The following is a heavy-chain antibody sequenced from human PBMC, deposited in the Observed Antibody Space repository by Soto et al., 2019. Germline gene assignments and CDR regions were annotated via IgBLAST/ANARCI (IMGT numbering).Heavy chain of an antibody. Sequence: QITLKESGPTLVTPTQTLTLTCTFSGFSLSTTGVGVGWLRQPQGQALEWLALIYWDDDKRYNPSLKSRLTSTKDTSKNQVVLTSSHMDPVETATYYCVQSRCGGDCLQSYSSHSYYGLDVWFQGTTVTGSS. CDR3: VQSRCGGDCLQSYSSHSYYGLDV. J-gene: IGHJ6*02. CDR2: IYWDDDK. D-gene: IGHD2-21*01. V-gene: IGHV2-5*02. CDR1: GFSLSTTGVG.